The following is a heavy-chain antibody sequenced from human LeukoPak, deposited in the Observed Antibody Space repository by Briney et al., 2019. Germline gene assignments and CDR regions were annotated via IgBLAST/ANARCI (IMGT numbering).Heavy chain of an antibody. Sequence: ASVKXXXKASXXTFTSYYMHWVRQAPGQGLEWMGIINPSGGSTSYAQKFQGRVTMTRDTSKSTVYMELSSLRSEDTAVYYCARDGGSSRGDAFDIWGQGTMVTVSS. V-gene: IGHV1-46*01. CDR1: XXTFTSYY. D-gene: IGHD1-26*01. CDR2: INPSGGST. J-gene: IGHJ3*02. CDR3: ARDGGSSRGDAFDI.